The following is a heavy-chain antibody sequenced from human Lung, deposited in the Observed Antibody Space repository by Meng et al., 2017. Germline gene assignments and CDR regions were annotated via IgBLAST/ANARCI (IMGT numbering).Heavy chain of an antibody. CDR2: INHSGST. D-gene: IGHD4-11*01. Sequence: QWRLRQWGAGLLKPSEPRSLTCVVSGGSFSDYYWSWIRQPPGKGLEWIGEINHSGSTNYNPSLESRATISVDTSQNNLSLKLSSVTAADSAVYYCARGPTTMAHDFDYWGQGTLVTVSS. CDR1: GGSFSDYY. V-gene: IGHV4-34*01. CDR3: ARGPTTMAHDFDY. J-gene: IGHJ4*02.